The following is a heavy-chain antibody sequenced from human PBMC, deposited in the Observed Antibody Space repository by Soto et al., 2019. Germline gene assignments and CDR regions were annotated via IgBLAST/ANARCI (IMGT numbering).Heavy chain of an antibody. CDR1: GFTFSSYA. CDR3: ARDHPADWFDP. V-gene: IGHV3-48*01. Sequence: EVPLVESGGGLVQPGGSLRLSCAASGFTFSSYAMNWVRQAPGKGLEWLSYISSSSSTINYAESVKGRFTISRDNVKNSLYLQMNSLRAEDTAVYYCARDHPADWFDPWGQGTLVTVSS. J-gene: IGHJ5*02. CDR2: ISSSSSTI.